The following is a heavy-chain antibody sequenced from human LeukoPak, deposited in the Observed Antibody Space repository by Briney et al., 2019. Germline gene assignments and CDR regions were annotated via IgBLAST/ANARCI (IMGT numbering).Heavy chain of an antibody. CDR3: AKEPTSGGFSY. D-gene: IGHD1-26*01. CDR1: GGSITSHY. CDR2: IYYSGST. J-gene: IGHJ4*02. Sequence: SETLSLTCTVSGGSITSHYWSWLRQPPGKGRVGIGYIYYSGSTNYNPSLKSRVTMSVDMSKNQFSLKLSSVTAADTAVYYCAKEPTSGGFSYWGQGTLVTVSS. V-gene: IGHV4-59*11.